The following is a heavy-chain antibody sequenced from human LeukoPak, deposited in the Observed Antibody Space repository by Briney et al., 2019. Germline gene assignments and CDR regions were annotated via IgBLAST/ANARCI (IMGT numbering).Heavy chain of an antibody. CDR1: GYSFTSHY. CDR2: IDPTGSST. Sequence: ASVKVSCKASGYSFTSHYMHWVRQAPGQGLEWLGLIDPTGSSTLYAQKFQGRVTMTRDMSTTTDYMELRSLRSDDTAVYYCARDNRGGDVAWGFAPWGKGTLVTFSS. V-gene: IGHV1-46*01. CDR3: ARDNRGGDVAWGFAP. D-gene: IGHD3-16*01. J-gene: IGHJ5*02.